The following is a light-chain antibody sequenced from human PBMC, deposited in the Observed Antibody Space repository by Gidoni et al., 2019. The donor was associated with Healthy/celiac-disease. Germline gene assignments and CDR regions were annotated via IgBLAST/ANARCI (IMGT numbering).Light chain of an antibody. V-gene: IGKV4-1*01. Sequence: DIVMTQPPHSLAVSLGERATINCKSSQSVLYSSNNKNYLAWYQQKPGQPPKLLIYWASTRESGVADRCGGSGSGTDFTLTISSLQAEDVAVYYCQQYYSTPITFGQGTRLEIK. CDR3: QQYYSTPIT. CDR2: WAS. CDR1: QSVLYSSNNKNY. J-gene: IGKJ5*01.